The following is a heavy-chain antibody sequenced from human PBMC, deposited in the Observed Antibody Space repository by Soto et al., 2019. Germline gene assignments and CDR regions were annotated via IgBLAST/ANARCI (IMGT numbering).Heavy chain of an antibody. J-gene: IGHJ4*02. D-gene: IGHD5-18*01. CDR1: GFTFSSYA. CDR3: GTPMGESRRGYSYGPLDY. CDR2: ISYDGSNK. V-gene: IGHV3-30-3*01. Sequence: QVQLVESGGGVVQPGRSLRLSCAASGFTFSSYAMHWVRQAPGKGLEWVAVISYDGSNKYYADSVKGRFTISRDNSNNTLYLQMNSLRAEDTAVYYCGTPMGESRRGYSYGPLDYWGQGTLVTVSS.